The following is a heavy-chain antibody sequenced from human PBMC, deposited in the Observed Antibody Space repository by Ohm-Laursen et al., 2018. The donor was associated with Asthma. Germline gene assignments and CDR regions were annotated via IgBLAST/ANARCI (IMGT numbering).Heavy chain of an antibody. Sequence: SETLSLTCSVSGASVGSGSSFWSWIRQPPGKGLEWIGYIYERGSTNYYPSLKGRVTISLDTSKNQFSLRLSSVTAADMAVYYCAKGLRYDGYLYGLDVWGHGTTVTVSS. D-gene: IGHD5-24*01. CDR2: IYERGST. J-gene: IGHJ6*02. V-gene: IGHV4-61*01. CDR1: GASVGSGSSF. CDR3: AKGLRYDGYLYGLDV.